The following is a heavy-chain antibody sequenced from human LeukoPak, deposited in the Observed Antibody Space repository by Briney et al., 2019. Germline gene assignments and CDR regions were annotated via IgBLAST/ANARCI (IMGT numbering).Heavy chain of an antibody. CDR1: GGSISSGGYY. CDR2: IYYSGST. V-gene: IGHV4-31*03. J-gene: IGHJ5*02. Sequence: SQTLSLTCTVSGGSISSGGYYWSWIRQHPGKGLEWIGYIYYSGSTYYNPSLKSRVTISLDTSKNQFSLKVSSVTAADTAVYYCARTSSSSYGWFDPWGQGTLVTVSS. D-gene: IGHD2-2*01. CDR3: ARTSSSSYGWFDP.